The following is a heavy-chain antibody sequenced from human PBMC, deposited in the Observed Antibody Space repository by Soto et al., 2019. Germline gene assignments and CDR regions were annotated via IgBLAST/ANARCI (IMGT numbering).Heavy chain of an antibody. CDR3: ARDWVVG. CDR1: GFTFSTYG. V-gene: IGHV3-33*01. J-gene: IGHJ4*02. CDR2: IWSDGRNT. Sequence: PWGSLRLSCAASGFTFSTYGMHFFRQAPCKGLEWVADIWSDGRNTHYADSVKGRFTISRDNSKNTVYLQMNSLSAEDTAVYYCARDWVVGWGQGTLVTVSS. D-gene: IGHD2-15*01.